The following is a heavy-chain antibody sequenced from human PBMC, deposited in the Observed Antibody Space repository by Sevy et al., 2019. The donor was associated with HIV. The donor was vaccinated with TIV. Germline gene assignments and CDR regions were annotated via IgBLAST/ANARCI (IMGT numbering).Heavy chain of an antibody. CDR1: GFTFKDYA. CDR2: ISGDGVNT. J-gene: IGHJ4*02. V-gene: IGHV3-23*01. Sequence: GGSLRLSCAASGFTFKDYAMAWVRQTPGRGLEWVSTISGDGVNTHYPDSVQGRFTISRDNSKNTLYLQLNSLRVDDTALFYCARDVPPTAGDTRLFDFWGQGTQVTVSS. D-gene: IGHD6-13*01. CDR3: ARDVPPTAGDTRLFDF.